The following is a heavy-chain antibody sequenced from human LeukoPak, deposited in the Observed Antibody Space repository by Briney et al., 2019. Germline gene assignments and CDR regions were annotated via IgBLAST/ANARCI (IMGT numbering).Heavy chain of an antibody. CDR1: GGTFISYA. CDR3: ASRFTARELVPADYYHMDV. D-gene: IGHD3-10*01. J-gene: IGHJ6*03. V-gene: IGHV1-69*05. Sequence: SVKVSCTPSGGTFISYAIRGVRQAPGQGLEWRGAIIPISGTTHYAQRLQGRVTLTMDDSATTAFMEMSSLRSEDTAVYYRASRFTARELVPADYYHMDVWGKGTTVSVSS. CDR2: IIPISGTT.